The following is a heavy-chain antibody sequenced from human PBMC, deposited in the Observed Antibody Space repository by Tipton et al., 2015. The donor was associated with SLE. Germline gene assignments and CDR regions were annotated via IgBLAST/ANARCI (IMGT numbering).Heavy chain of an antibody. CDR1: GGSFSNGGYY. D-gene: IGHD2/OR15-2a*01. J-gene: IGHJ4*02. Sequence: TLSLTCTVSGGSFSNGGYYWTWIRQHPGKGLEWIGNINYSGGTYYNPSLKSRVIISIDTSKNQFSLKLSSVTAADTAVYFCARDFLWTYFEYWGLGALVTVSS. CDR2: INYSGGT. CDR3: ARDFLWTYFEY. V-gene: IGHV4-31*03.